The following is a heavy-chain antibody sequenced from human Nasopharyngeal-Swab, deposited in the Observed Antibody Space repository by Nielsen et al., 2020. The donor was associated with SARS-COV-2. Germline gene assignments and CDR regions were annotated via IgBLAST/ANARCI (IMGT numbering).Heavy chain of an antibody. CDR3: ARHESGSNSAFDI. D-gene: IGHD1-1*01. CDR2: IYYSGTT. J-gene: IGHJ3*02. CDR1: GGSISSTAYY. Sequence: LRLSCSVSGGSISSTAYYWGWIRQPPGKGLEWIGSIYYSGTTYYTPSLRSRVTISVDTSKNQFSLKLTSVTAADTAVYYCARHESGSNSAFDIWGQGTMVTVSS. V-gene: IGHV4-39*01.